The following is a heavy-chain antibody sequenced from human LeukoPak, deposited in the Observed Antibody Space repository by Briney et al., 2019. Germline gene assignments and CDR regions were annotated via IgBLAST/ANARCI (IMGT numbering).Heavy chain of an antibody. V-gene: IGHV4-61*08. CDR2: IYYSGST. CDR1: GGSISSGDYY. Sequence: SETLSLTCTVSGGSISSGDYYWSWIRRPPGKGLEWIGFIYYSGSTNYNPSLRSRVTISADTSKNQFSLKLSSVTAADTAIYYCARLGHCSVGRCPLDYDAFDIWGQGTMVTVSS. J-gene: IGHJ3*02. CDR3: ARLGHCSVGRCPLDYDAFDI. D-gene: IGHD2-15*01.